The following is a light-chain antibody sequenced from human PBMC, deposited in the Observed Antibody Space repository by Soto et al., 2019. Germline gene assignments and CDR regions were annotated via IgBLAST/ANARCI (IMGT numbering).Light chain of an antibody. CDR1: SSDIGNND. J-gene: IGLJ1*01. CDR2: DNN. CDR3: GTWDTSLSAYV. V-gene: IGLV1-51*01. Sequence: QSVLTQPPSVSAAPGQKDTISCSGSSSDIGNNDVSWYQQLPGKVPKVLIYDNNNRPSGIPDRISGSKSGTSATLGITGLQTGDEADYYCGTWDTSLSAYVFGTGTKLTVL.